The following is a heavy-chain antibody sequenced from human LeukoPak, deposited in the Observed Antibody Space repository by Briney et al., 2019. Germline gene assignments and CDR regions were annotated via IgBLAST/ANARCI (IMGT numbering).Heavy chain of an antibody. J-gene: IGHJ4*02. Sequence: PGRSLRLSCAASGFTFSSYGMHWVRQAPGKGLEWVAVISYDGSNKYYADSVKGRFTISRDNSKNTLYLQMNSLRAEDTAVYYCARDLTYSRGNYFDYWGQGTLVTVSS. CDR2: ISYDGSNK. D-gene: IGHD3-10*01. CDR3: ARDLTYSRGNYFDY. V-gene: IGHV3-30*03. CDR1: GFTFSSYG.